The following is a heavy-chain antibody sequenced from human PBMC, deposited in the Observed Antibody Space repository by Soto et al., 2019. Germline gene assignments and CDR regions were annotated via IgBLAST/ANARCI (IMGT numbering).Heavy chain of an antibody. Sequence: GGSLRLSWVASGFTLSSYAMSCVRQAPGKGLEWVSAISGSGGTTYYADSVKGRFTISRDNPKNTLYLQLNSLRAEDTAVYYCAQDLRYSVIWGPGTLVTVSS. CDR2: ISGSGGTT. V-gene: IGHV3-23*01. J-gene: IGHJ4*02. D-gene: IGHD2-21*01. CDR3: AQDLRYSVI. CDR1: GFTLSSYA.